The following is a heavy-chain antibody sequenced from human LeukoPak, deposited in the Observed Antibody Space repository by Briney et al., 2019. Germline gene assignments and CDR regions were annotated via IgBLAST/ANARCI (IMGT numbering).Heavy chain of an antibody. Sequence: SVKVSCKASGGTFSSYAISWVRQAPGQGLEWMGGIIPIFGTANYAQKFQGRVTITTDESTSTAYMELTSLRSEDTAVYSCASDALKNYYYDSPKDAFDLWGQGTMVSVSS. CDR3: ASDALKNYYYDSPKDAFDL. CDR2: IIPIFGTA. J-gene: IGHJ3*01. CDR1: GGTFSSYA. D-gene: IGHD3-22*01. V-gene: IGHV1-69*05.